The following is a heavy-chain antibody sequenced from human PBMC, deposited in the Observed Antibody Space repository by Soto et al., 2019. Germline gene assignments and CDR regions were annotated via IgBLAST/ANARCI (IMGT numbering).Heavy chain of an antibody. Sequence: QVQLVESGGGVVQPGRSLRLSCAASGFTFSSYAMHWVRQAPGKGLEWVAVISYDGSNKYYADSVKGRFTISRDNSKNTLYLQMNSLRAEDTAVYYCARMGDSSGYYRGLYFDYWGQGTLVTVSS. CDR1: GFTFSSYA. D-gene: IGHD3-22*01. J-gene: IGHJ4*02. V-gene: IGHV3-30-3*01. CDR3: ARMGDSSGYYRGLYFDY. CDR2: ISYDGSNK.